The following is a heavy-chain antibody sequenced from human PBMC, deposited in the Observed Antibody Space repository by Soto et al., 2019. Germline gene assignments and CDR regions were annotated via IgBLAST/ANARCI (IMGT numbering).Heavy chain of an antibody. CDR2: IKSKTDGGTT. V-gene: IGHV3-15*01. D-gene: IGHD2-15*01. Sequence: GGSLRLSCAASGFTFSNAWMSWVRQAPGKGLEWVGRIKSKTDGGTTDYAAPVKGRFTISRDDSKNTLYLQMNSLKTEDTAVYHCTTRAQGRGWFDTWGPGTLVTVSS. CDR1: GFTFSNAW. CDR3: TTRAQGRGWFDT. J-gene: IGHJ5*02.